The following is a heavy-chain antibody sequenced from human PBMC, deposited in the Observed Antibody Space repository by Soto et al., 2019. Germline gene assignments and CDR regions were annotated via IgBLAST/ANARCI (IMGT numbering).Heavy chain of an antibody. D-gene: IGHD2-15*01. V-gene: IGHV4-4*02. CDR2: TYHSGSS. CDR3: ARDQSGYCIDGSCYPDY. J-gene: IGHJ4*02. Sequence: QVQLQESGPGLVKPSGTLSLTCAVSGGSISSSNWCSWVRQPPAKGLEWIGETYHSGSSNYNPSLKGRVTRSVDKSKNPFSPKLSHVCGADTAVYYCARDQSGYCIDGSCYPDYWGPATMVTVSS. CDR1: GGSISSSNW.